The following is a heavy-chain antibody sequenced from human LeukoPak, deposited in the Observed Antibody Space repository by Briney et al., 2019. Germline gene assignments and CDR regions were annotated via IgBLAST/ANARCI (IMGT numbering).Heavy chain of an antibody. CDR3: ARGVAATGYYYGMDV. V-gene: IGHV4-30-2*01. CDR2: IYHSGST. Sequence: SETLSLTCAVSGGSLSSGGYSWSWIRQPPGKGLEWIGYIYHSGSTYYNPSLKSRVTISVDRSKNQFSLKLSSVTAADTAVYYCARGVAATGYYYGMDVWGQGTTVTVSS. D-gene: IGHD2-15*01. CDR1: GGSLSSGGYS. J-gene: IGHJ6*02.